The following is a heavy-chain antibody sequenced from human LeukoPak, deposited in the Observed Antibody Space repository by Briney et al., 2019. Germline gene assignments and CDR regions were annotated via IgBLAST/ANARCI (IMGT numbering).Heavy chain of an antibody. CDR2: ISSIGSTI. CDR1: GFTFSSYE. CDR3: ARDFSSRWYYYYYYMDV. V-gene: IGHV3-48*03. J-gene: IGHJ6*03. D-gene: IGHD6-13*01. Sequence: PGGSLRLSCAASGFTFSSYEMNWVRQAPGKGLEWVSYISSIGSTIYYADSVKGRFIISRDNAKNSLYLQMNSLRAEDTAVYYCARDFSSRWYYYYYYMDVWGKGTTVTVSS.